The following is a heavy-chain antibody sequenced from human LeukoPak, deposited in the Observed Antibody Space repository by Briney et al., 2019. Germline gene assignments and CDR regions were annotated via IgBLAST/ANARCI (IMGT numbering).Heavy chain of an antibody. CDR1: GFTFSSHW. D-gene: IGHD2-21*02. CDR3: ARGGLSAYCGGDCYTFDY. CDR2: INSDGSST. J-gene: IGHJ4*02. Sequence: PGGFLRLSCAASGFTFSSHWMHWVRQAPGKGLVWVSRINSDGSSTSYADSVKGRFTFSRDNAKNTLYLQMNSLRAEDTAVYYCARGGLSAYCGGDCYTFDYWGQGTLVTVSS. V-gene: IGHV3-74*01.